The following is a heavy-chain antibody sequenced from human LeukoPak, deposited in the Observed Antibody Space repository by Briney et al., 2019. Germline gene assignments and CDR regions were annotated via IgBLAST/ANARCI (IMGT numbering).Heavy chain of an antibody. CDR1: RYTFTSYY. J-gene: IGHJ1*01. D-gene: IGHD1-26*01. CDR2: INPSGGST. CDR3: ARDAGATAGNEYFQY. Sequence: ASVTVSCKASRYTFTSYYVHWVRQAPGQGLEWMGMINPSGGSTTYAQKFQGRVTMTRDTSTSTVYMELNSLRSEDTAVYYCARDAGATAGNEYFQYWGQGTLVTVSS. V-gene: IGHV1-46*01.